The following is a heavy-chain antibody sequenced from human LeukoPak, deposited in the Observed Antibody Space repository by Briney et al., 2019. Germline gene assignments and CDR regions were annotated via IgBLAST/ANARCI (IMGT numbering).Heavy chain of an antibody. CDR3: ARLPIYDSSGSYAFDI. D-gene: IGHD3-22*01. CDR1: GYSFTSYW. Sequence: GESLKISCKGSGYSFTSYWIGWVRQMPGKGLEWMGIIYPGDSDTRYSPSFQGQVTISADKSISTAYLQWSSLKASDTAMYYCARLPIYDSSGSYAFDIWGQGTMVTVS. J-gene: IGHJ3*02. CDR2: IYPGDSDT. V-gene: IGHV5-51*01.